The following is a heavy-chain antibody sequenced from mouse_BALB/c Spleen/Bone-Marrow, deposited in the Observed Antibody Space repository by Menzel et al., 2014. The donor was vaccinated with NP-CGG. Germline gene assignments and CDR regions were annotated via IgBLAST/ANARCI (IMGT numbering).Heavy chain of an antibody. D-gene: IGHD2-1*01. Sequence: EVMLVESGGGLVRPGGSLKLSCAASGFAFSSYDMSWVRQTPEKRLEWVAYISSGGGGTYYPDTVKGRFTISRDNAKNTLYLQMSSLKSEDTAMYYCARLDYGNYEGGAMDYWGQGTSVTVSS. CDR3: ARLDYGNYEGGAMDY. V-gene: IGHV5-12-1*01. CDR2: ISSGGGGT. CDR1: GFAFSSYD. J-gene: IGHJ4*01.